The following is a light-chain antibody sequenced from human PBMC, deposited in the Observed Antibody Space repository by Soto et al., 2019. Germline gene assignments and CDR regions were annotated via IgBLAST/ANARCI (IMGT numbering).Light chain of an antibody. CDR3: SSYAGSNNLRVI. V-gene: IGLV2-8*01. CDR1: SSDVGVYNY. Sequence: QSVLTQPPSASGSPGQSVTISCTGTSSDVGVYNYVSWYQQRPGKAPQLMIYEVTKRPSGVPDRFSGSKSGNTASLTVSGLQAEDEADYYCSSYAGSNNLRVIFGGGTQLTVL. J-gene: IGLJ7*01. CDR2: EVT.